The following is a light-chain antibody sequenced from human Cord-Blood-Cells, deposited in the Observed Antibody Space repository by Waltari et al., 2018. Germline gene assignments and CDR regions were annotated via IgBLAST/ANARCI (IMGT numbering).Light chain of an antibody. CDR3: SSYAGSNNYVV. CDR1: SRDVAGYNY. CDR2: EVS. Sequence: QSALNQPPSASGSPGQSVTISCTGTSRDVAGYNYVYWYQQHPRKPPKLMIYEVSKRPSGVHDLFSGSKSGNTASLTVSGLQAEDEADYYCSSYAGSNNYVVFGGGTKLTVL. V-gene: IGLV2-8*01. J-gene: IGLJ2*01.